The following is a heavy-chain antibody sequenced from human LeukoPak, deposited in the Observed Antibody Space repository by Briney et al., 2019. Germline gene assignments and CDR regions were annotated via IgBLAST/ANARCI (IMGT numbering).Heavy chain of an antibody. CDR1: GFTFNSYI. CDR2: ITGSGAGT. V-gene: IGHV3-23*01. J-gene: IGHJ5*02. Sequence: PGGSLRLSCAASGFTFNSYIIRWVRQAPGKGLECVSGITGSGAGTYYADSVKGRFTISRDNSKNTLYLQMNSLRAEDTAVYYCARATWFGELFWFDPWGQGTLVTVSS. D-gene: IGHD3-10*01. CDR3: ARATWFGELFWFDP.